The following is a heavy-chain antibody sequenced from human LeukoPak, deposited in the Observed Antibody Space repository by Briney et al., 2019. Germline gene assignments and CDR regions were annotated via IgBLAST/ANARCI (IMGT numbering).Heavy chain of an antibody. J-gene: IGHJ6*03. CDR3: ARGRRGYYYYYMDV. V-gene: IGHV4-59*12. Sequence: SETLSLTCTVSDGSISSYYWSWIRQPPGKGLEWIGYIYYSGSTNYNPSLKSRVTISVDTSKNQFSLKLSSVTAADTAVYYCARGRRGYYYYYMDVWGKGTTVTVSS. CDR1: DGSISSYY. CDR2: IYYSGST. D-gene: IGHD3-10*01.